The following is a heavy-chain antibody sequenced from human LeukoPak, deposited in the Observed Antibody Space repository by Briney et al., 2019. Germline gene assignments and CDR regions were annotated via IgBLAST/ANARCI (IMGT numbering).Heavy chain of an antibody. Sequence: ASVKVSCKVSGYTLTELSMHWVRQAPGQGLEWMGWISAYNGNTNYAQKLQGRVTMTTDTSTSTAYMELRSLRSDDTAVYYCARDLFLEWFLIPHPYYGMDVWGQGTTVTVSS. CDR3: ARDLFLEWFLIPHPYYGMDV. CDR2: ISAYNGNT. D-gene: IGHD3-3*01. V-gene: IGHV1-18*01. CDR1: GYTLTELS. J-gene: IGHJ6*02.